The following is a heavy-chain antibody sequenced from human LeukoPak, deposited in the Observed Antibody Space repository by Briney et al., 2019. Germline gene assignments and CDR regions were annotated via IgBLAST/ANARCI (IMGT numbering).Heavy chain of an antibody. D-gene: IGHD1-1*01. CDR3: ARGTTGGPNWFDP. CDR2: INHSGST. Sequence: SETLSLSCAVYGGSFSGYYWSWIRQPPGKGLEWIGEINHSGSTNYNPSLKSRVTISVDTSKNQFSLKLSSVTAADTAVYYCARGTTGGPNWFDPWGQGTLVTVSS. J-gene: IGHJ5*02. CDR1: GGSFSGYY. V-gene: IGHV4-34*01.